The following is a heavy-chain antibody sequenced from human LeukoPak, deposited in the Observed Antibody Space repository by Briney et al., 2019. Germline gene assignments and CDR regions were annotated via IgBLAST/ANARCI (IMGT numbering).Heavy chain of an antibody. Sequence: SETLSLTCAVYGASFSGYYWSWIRQPPGKGLEWIGEINHSGSTNYNPSLKSRVTISVDRSKNQFSLKLSSVTAADTAVYYCARGGNWYFDLWGRGTLVTVSS. V-gene: IGHV4-34*01. J-gene: IGHJ2*01. CDR2: INHSGST. CDR1: GASFSGYY. CDR3: ARGGNWYFDL.